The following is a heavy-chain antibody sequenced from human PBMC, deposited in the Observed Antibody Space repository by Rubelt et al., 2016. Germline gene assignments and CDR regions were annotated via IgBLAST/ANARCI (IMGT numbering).Heavy chain of an antibody. CDR2: INSDGSST. Sequence: EVQLVESGGGLVKPGGSLRLSCAASGFTFSSYWMHWVRQAPGKGLVWVSRINSDGSSTSYADSVKGRFTISGDNAKNTLYLQRNRLRAEETAVYYCARGAGDDFWSGYRTDYWGQGTLVTVSS. CDR1: GFTFSSYW. V-gene: IGHV3-74*02. CDR3: ARGAGDDFWSGYRTDY. J-gene: IGHJ4*02. D-gene: IGHD3-3*01.